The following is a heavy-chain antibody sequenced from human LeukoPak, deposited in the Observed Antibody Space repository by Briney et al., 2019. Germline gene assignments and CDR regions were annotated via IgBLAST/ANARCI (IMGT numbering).Heavy chain of an antibody. CDR3: ARGPQWRGDYYYMDV. Sequence: ASVKVSCRASGYSFTNFDINWVRQATGQGLEWMGWMNPNSGNKGYAQKFQGRVTMTMNTSITTAYMELSSLRSEDTAVYYCARGPQWRGDYYYMDVWGRGTTVTVSS. V-gene: IGHV1-8*01. CDR2: MNPNSGNK. D-gene: IGHD6-19*01. J-gene: IGHJ6*03. CDR1: GYSFTNFD.